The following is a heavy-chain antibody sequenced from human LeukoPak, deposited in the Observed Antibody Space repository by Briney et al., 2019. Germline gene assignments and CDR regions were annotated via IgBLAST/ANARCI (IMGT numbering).Heavy chain of an antibody. Sequence: GGSLRLSCAASGFTFSSCEMNWVRQAPGKGLEWVSYISTTGNTSYYADSVKGRFTVSRDNAKNSLYLQMNSLRAEDTAVYYCARDVAAAASHVDYWGQGTLVTVSS. CDR1: GFTFSSCE. J-gene: IGHJ4*02. CDR2: ISTTGNTS. D-gene: IGHD2-15*01. V-gene: IGHV3-48*03. CDR3: ARDVAAAASHVDY.